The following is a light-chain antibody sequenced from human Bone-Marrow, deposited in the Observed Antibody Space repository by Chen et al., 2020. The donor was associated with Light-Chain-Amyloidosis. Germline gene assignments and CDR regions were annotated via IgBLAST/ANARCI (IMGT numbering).Light chain of an antibody. CDR2: RDT. CDR3: QSADSSGTYEVI. Sequence: YELTQPPSVSVSPGQTARITCSGDDLPTKYAYWYQQKPGQAPVLVIHRDTERPSGISERFSGSSSGTTATLTISGVQAEDEADYHCQSADSSGTYEVILGGGTKLTVL. V-gene: IGLV3-25*03. CDR1: DLPTKY. J-gene: IGLJ2*01.